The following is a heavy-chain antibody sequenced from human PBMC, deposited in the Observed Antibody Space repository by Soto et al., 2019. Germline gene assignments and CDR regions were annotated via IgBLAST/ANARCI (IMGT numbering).Heavy chain of an antibody. CDR3: ARRKIAARFLYYFDY. Sequence: SETLSLTCAVYGGSFSVYYWSWIRHPPGKGLEWIGEINHSGSTNYNPSLKSRVTISVDTSKNQFSLKLSSVTAADTAVYYCARRKIAARFLYYFDYWGQGTLVTVSS. D-gene: IGHD6-6*01. V-gene: IGHV4-34*01. CDR2: INHSGST. CDR1: GGSFSVYY. J-gene: IGHJ4*02.